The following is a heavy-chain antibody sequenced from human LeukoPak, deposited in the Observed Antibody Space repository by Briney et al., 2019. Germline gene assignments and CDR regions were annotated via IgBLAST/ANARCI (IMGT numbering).Heavy chain of an antibody. CDR1: GFTFSSYA. D-gene: IGHD4-17*01. CDR2: ISYDGSNK. CDR3: ARVDYGDYGFDY. J-gene: IGHJ4*02. V-gene: IGHV3-30*14. Sequence: GGSLRLSCAAYGFTFSSYAMHWVRQAPGKGLESVALISYDGSNKYYADSVKGRFTISRDNSKNTLYLQMNSLRAEVTAVYYCARVDYGDYGFDYWGQGTLVTVSS.